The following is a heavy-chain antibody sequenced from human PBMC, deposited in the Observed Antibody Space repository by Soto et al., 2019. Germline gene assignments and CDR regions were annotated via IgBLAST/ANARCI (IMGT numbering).Heavy chain of an antibody. D-gene: IGHD6-6*01. Sequence: QVQLVQSGAEVKKPGASVKVSCKASGYTFTSYAMHWVRQAPGQRLEWMGWINAGNGNTKYSQKFQGRVTITRDTSVSTAYMELSSLRSEDTAVYYCSRDRSEIRIDESRSPNWFDPWGQGTLVTGSS. V-gene: IGHV1-3*01. J-gene: IGHJ5*02. CDR3: SRDRSEIRIDESRSPNWFDP. CDR2: INAGNGNT. CDR1: GYTFTSYA.